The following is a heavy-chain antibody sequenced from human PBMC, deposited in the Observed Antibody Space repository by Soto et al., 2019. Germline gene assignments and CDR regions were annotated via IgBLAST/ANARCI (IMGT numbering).Heavy chain of an antibody. CDR3: IRYAAVSH. V-gene: IGHV3-74*01. CDR1: GITSDTLSSSL. J-gene: IGHJ4*02. CDR2: INPDGSST. Sequence: GGSLILSCLGSGITSDTLSSSLLHWVRQVPGKGLAWVSRINPDGSSTAYADSVNGRFTISRDNAKNTLYLQMNSLGVEDTAIYYCIRYAAVSHWSQGTLVTVSS. D-gene: IGHD2-8*01.